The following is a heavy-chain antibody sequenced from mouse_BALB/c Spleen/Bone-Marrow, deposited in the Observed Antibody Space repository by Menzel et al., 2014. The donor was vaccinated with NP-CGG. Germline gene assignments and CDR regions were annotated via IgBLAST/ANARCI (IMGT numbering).Heavy chain of an antibody. J-gene: IGHJ1*01. V-gene: IGHV1S56*01. CDR1: GYTFTSYF. Sequence: VQLQQSGPELVKPGASVKMSCKASGYTFTSYFIHWVKQRPGQGLEWIGWIYPGDGSTKYNEKFKVKTTLTADKSSSTAYMFLSSLTSEDSAIHFCAYYRYDEYFDVWGAGTTVTVSS. D-gene: IGHD2-14*01. CDR2: IYPGDGST. CDR3: AYYRYDEYFDV.